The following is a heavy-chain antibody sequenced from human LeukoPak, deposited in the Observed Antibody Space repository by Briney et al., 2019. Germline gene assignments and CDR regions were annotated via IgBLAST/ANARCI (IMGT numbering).Heavy chain of an antibody. J-gene: IGHJ6*03. CDR1: GFTFSTYS. Sequence: GGSLRLSCGASGFTFSTYSMNWVRQAPGKGLEWVSSIRSTGDSTFYADSVKGRFTISRDNSKNTVYLLMNSLRTEDTAVYYCGRSRRINASLYYYMDVWGKGTTVTVSS. CDR2: IRSTGDST. V-gene: IGHV3-23*01. D-gene: IGHD2-15*01. CDR3: GRSRRINASLYYYMDV.